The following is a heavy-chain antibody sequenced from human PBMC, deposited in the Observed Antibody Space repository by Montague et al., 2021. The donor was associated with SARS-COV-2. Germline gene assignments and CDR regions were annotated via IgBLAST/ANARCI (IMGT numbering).Heavy chain of an antibody. CDR3: ARGRIEVSMIVVVLTGASYYMDV. V-gene: IGHV4-34*01. CDR1: GGSFSGHY. D-gene: IGHD3-22*01. J-gene: IGHJ6*03. Sequence: SKTLSLTCAVYGGSFSGHYWSWIRQPPGKGLEWIGEINNSGSTNYNPSLKSRVTISVDTSKNQFSLTLHSVTAADTAVYYCARGRIEVSMIVVVLTGASYYMDVWGKGTTVTVSS. CDR2: INNSGST.